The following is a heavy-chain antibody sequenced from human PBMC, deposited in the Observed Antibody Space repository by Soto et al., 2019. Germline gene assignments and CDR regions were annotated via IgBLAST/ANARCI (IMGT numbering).Heavy chain of an antibody. CDR2: IYYSGST. CDR3: ASGYLGLCSGGSCFDY. CDR1: GGSISSGDYY. J-gene: IGHJ4*02. D-gene: IGHD2-15*01. Sequence: SLTCTVSGGSISSGDYYWSWIRQPPGKGLEWIGYIYYSGSTYYNPSLKSRVTISVDTSKNQFSLKLSSVTAADTAVYYCASGYLGLCSGGSCFDYWGQGTLVTVSA. V-gene: IGHV4-30-4*01.